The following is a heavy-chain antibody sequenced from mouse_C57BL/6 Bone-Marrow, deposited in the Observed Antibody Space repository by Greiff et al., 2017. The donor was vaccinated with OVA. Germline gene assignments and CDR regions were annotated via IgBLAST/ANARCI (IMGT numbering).Heavy chain of an antibody. CDR2: IYPRSGNT. D-gene: IGHD1-1*02. CDR3: ARGGSPFVY. CDR1: GYTFTSYG. J-gene: IGHJ2*01. Sequence: QVHVKQSGAELARPGASVKLSCKASGYTFTSYGISWVKQRTGQGLEWIGEIYPRSGNTYYYEKFKGKATLTADKSSSTAYKKLRSLTSEDSAVYFCARGGSPFVYWGQGTTLTVSS. V-gene: IGHV1-81*01.